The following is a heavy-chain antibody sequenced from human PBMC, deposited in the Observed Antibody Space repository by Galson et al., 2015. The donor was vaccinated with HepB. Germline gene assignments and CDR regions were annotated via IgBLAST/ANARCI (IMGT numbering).Heavy chain of an antibody. J-gene: IGHJ4*02. V-gene: IGHV1-2*02. D-gene: IGHD2-2*01. CDR1: GYTFHAFY. Sequence: SVKVSCKASGYTFHAFYMHWIRPAPGQGLEWLGWINANSGATEYAQKFQGRVTLTRDTSITTAYMELTGLTSDDTAVYFCVREGDVVPATVPFDYWGQGTLLAVSS. CDR2: INANSGAT. CDR3: VREGDVVPATVPFDY.